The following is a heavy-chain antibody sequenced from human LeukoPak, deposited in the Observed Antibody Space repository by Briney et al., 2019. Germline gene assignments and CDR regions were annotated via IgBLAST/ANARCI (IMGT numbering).Heavy chain of an antibody. V-gene: IGHV4-39*07. CDR3: ARLREEILSLRGDFDL. Sequence: SETLSFTCTVSGGSISSSSYYWGWIRQPPGKGLEWIGEINHSGSTNYNPSLKSRVTISVDTSKNQFSLKLSSVTAADTAVYYCARLREEILSLRGDFDLWGRGTLVTVSS. CDR1: GGSISSSSYY. D-gene: IGHD3-10*01. J-gene: IGHJ2*01. CDR2: INHSGST.